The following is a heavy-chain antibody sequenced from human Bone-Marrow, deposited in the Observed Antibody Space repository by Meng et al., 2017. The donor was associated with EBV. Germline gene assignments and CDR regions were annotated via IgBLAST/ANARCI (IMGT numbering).Heavy chain of an antibody. CDR3: ARESGRGYTPDY. CDR1: GGAFSRSA. CDR2: LLPILGAP. J-gene: IGHJ4*02. D-gene: IGHD3-10*01. V-gene: IGHV1-69*01. Sequence: QVQVVQSGPEVKKPGSSVKVSCKTSGGAFSRSAISWVRQAPGQGLEWMGGLLPILGAPNYAETFQDRVTITADESPSTAYMELSSLTSEDTAVYYCARESGRGYTPDYWGQGTLVTVSS.